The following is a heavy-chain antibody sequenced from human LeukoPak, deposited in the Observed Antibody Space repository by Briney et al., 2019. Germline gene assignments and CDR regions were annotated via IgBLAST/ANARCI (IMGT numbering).Heavy chain of an antibody. D-gene: IGHD5-24*01. CDR1: GFTFSSYG. Sequence: GGSLRLSCAASGFTFSSYGMHWVRQAPGKGLEWVAFIRYDGSNKYYADSVKGRFTISRDNSKNTLYLQMNSLRAEDTAVYYCARDNVGGYNWYYFDYWGQGTLVTVSS. J-gene: IGHJ4*02. V-gene: IGHV3-30*02. CDR3: ARDNVGGYNWYYFDY. CDR2: IRYDGSNK.